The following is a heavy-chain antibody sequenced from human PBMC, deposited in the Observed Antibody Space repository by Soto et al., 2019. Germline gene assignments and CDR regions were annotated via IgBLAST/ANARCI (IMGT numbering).Heavy chain of an antibody. V-gene: IGHV1-3*01. J-gene: IGHJ4*02. CDR1: GYTFTSYA. D-gene: IGHD3-9*01. CDR2: INAGNGNT. CDR3: ARGSPYHDVLTGYYPFDY. Sequence: ASVKVSCKASGYTFTSYAMHWVRQAPGQRLEWMGWINAGNGNTKYSQKFQGRVTITRDTSASTAYMELSSLRSEDTAVYYCARGSPYHDVLTGYYPFDYWGQGTLVTVSS.